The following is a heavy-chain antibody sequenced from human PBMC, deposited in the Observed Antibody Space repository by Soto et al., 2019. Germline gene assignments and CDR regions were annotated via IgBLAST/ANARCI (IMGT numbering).Heavy chain of an antibody. CDR3: ARELGAVAVAGRVFAY. CDR1: GGTFSSYA. V-gene: IGHV1-69*12. J-gene: IGHJ4*02. D-gene: IGHD6-19*01. CDR2: IIPMFGTA. Sequence: QVQLVQSGAEVKKPGSSVKVSCKASGGTFSSYATSWVRQAPGQGLEWMGGIIPMFGTAHYAQKFQGRVTIAADESTSTAYMELSSLRSEDTAVYYCARELGAVAVAGRVFAYWGQGSLVIVSS.